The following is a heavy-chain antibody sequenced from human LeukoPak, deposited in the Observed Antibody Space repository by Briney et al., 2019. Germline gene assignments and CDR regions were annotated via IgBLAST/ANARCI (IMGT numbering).Heavy chain of an antibody. CDR3: AREPPTYYYDSSGYPGGDY. CDR2: IYSGGST. D-gene: IGHD3-22*01. CDR1: GFTVSSNY. V-gene: IGHV3-53*04. J-gene: IGHJ4*02. Sequence: GGSLRLSCAASGFTVSSNYMSWVRQAPGKGLEWVAVIYSGGSTYYADSVKGRFTISRHNSKNTPYLQMNSLRAEDRAGYYCAREPPTYYYDSSGYPGGDYWGQGTLVTVSS.